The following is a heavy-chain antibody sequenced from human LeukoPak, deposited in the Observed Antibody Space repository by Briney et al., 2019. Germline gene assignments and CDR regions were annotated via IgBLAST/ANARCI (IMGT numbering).Heavy chain of an antibody. CDR1: GGSISSGGYS. Sequence: TPSETLSLTCAVSGGSISSGGYSWSWIRQPPGKGMEFIAYIYYTGNTYFNPSLKSRVTISVDTSKNQFSLKLSSVTPADTAVYYCARVLAAAGNNWFDPWGQGTLVTVSS. V-gene: IGHV4-30-4*07. CDR2: IYYTGNT. CDR3: ARVLAAAGNNWFDP. D-gene: IGHD6-13*01. J-gene: IGHJ5*02.